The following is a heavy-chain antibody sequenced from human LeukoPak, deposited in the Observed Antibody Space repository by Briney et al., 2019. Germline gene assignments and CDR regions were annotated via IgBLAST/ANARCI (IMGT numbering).Heavy chain of an antibody. CDR2: IYYSGST. CDR1: GDSISSYY. V-gene: IGHV4-59*01. Sequence: KTSETLSLTCTVSGDSISSYYWSWIRQPPGKGLEWIGYIYYSGSTNYNPSLKSRVTISVDTSKNQFSLKLSSVTAADTAVYYCARGCSGGSCYYYHGMDVWGQGTTVTVSS. CDR3: ARGCSGGSCYYYHGMDV. D-gene: IGHD2-15*01. J-gene: IGHJ6*02.